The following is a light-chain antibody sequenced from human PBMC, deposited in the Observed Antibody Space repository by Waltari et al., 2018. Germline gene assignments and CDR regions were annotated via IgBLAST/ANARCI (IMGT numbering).Light chain of an antibody. CDR2: KAS. Sequence: DIQMTQSPSTLSASVGDRVPITCRASQSIVGWLAWYQQKPGKAPNLLIYKASNLESGVPSRFSGSGSGTEFTLTISSLQPDDFATYYCQQYKSYSRTFGQGTKVEIK. CDR1: QSIVGW. J-gene: IGKJ1*01. V-gene: IGKV1-5*03. CDR3: QQYKSYSRT.